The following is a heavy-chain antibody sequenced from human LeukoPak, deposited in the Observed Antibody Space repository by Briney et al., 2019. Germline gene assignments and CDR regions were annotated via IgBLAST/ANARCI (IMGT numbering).Heavy chain of an antibody. Sequence: PSETLSLTCAVYGGSFSGYYWSWIRQPPGKGLEWIGEINHSGSTNYNPSLKSRVTISVDTSKNQFSLKLSSVTAADTAVYYCARWGPIYGDGFDYWGQGTLVTVSP. CDR2: INHSGST. J-gene: IGHJ4*02. V-gene: IGHV4-34*01. CDR3: ARWGPIYGDGFDY. D-gene: IGHD4-17*01. CDR1: GGSFSGYY.